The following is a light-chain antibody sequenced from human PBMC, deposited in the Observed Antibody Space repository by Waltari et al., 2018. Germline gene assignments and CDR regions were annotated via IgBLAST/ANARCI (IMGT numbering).Light chain of an antibody. V-gene: IGKV3-20*01. CDR1: QTVRTTY. Sequence: EIVLTQSPGTLSFSPGERATLSCRASQTVRTTYLAWYQQKPGQAPTLLIYGASSRATGIPDRFSGSGSGTDFTLTISSLEPEDVAVYYCKQYHISPLTFGGGTKVETK. J-gene: IGKJ4*01. CDR2: GAS. CDR3: KQYHISPLT.